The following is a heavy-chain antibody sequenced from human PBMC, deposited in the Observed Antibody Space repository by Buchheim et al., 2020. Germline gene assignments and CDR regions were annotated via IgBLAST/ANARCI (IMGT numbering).Heavy chain of an antibody. V-gene: IGHV3-11*01. CDR2: ISSSGSTI. D-gene: IGHD2-2*02. CDR3: ARDVLRCSSTSCYKVRYGMDV. CDR1: GFTFSDYY. J-gene: IGHJ6*02. Sequence: QVQLVESGGGLVKPGGSLRLSCAASGFTFSDYYMSWIRQAPGKGLEWVSYISSSGSTIYYADSVKGRFTISRDNAKNSLYLQMNSLRAEDTAVYYCARDVLRCSSTSCYKVRYGMDVWGQGTT.